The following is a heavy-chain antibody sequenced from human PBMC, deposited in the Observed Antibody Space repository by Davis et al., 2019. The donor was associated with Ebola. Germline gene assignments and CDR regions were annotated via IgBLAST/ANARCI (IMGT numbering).Heavy chain of an antibody. J-gene: IGHJ4*02. CDR2: IYHSGSA. Sequence: MPSETLSLTCAVSGGSISSSNWWSWVRQPPGKGLEWIGEIYHSGSANYNPSLKSRVTISVDKSKNQFSLKLSSVTAADTAVYYCARGRRYYYDSSGYYPNWGQGTLVTVSS. CDR1: GGSISSSNW. CDR3: ARGRRYYYDSSGYYPN. D-gene: IGHD3-22*01. V-gene: IGHV4-4*02.